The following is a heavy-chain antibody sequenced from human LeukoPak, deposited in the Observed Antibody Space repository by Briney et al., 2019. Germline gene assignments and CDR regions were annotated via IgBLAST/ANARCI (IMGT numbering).Heavy chain of an antibody. CDR3: ARGGNSGWRTPNDDY. J-gene: IGHJ4*02. CDR2: IIPIFGTA. CDR1: GYTLTELS. Sequence: ASVKVSCKVSGYTLTELSMHWVRQAPGQGLEWMGGIIPIFGTANYAQKFQGRVTITADKSTSTAYMELRSLRSDDTAVYYCARGGNSGWRTPNDDYWGQGTLVTVSS. V-gene: IGHV1-69*06. D-gene: IGHD6-19*01.